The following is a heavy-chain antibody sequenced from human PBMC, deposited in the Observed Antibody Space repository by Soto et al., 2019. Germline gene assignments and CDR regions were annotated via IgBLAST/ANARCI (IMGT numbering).Heavy chain of an antibody. J-gene: IGHJ6*02. D-gene: IGHD3-22*01. CDR1: GYSFTSYW. V-gene: IGHV5-51*01. CDR2: IYPGDSDT. CDR3: ARRQYYYDSSGYHDYYYYYGMDV. Sequence: GESRKISCKGSGYSFTSYWIGWVRQMPGKGLEWMGIIYPGDSDTRYSPSFQGQVTISADKSISTAYLQWSSLKASDTAMYYCARRQYYYDSSGYHDYYYYYGMDVWGQGTTVTVSS.